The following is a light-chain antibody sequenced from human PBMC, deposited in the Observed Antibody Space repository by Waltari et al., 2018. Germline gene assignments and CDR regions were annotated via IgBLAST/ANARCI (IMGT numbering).Light chain of an antibody. CDR1: QSVGDF. CDR2: DAS. J-gene: IGKJ3*01. CDR3: QQRNSWPLT. Sequence: EIVLTQSPVTLSLSPGEGATLSCKTSQSVGDFLAWYQQRPGQAPRPLIYDASLRAAGIPARFSGSGSGTDFTLTISSLESEDSAVYFCQQRNSWPLTFGPGTTV. V-gene: IGKV3-11*01.